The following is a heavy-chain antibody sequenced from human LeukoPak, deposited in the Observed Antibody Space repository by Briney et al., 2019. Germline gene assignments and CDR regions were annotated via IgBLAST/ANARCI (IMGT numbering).Heavy chain of an antibody. CDR3: ARHNYDYAAAFDS. Sequence: PGGSLRLSCKASGFTLSDYQMSWVRQAPGKGLEWIGEINHSGSTNYNPSLKSRVTISVDTSRNQFSLKLSSVTAADTAMYYCARHNYDYAAAFDSWGQGTLVTVSS. J-gene: IGHJ4*02. D-gene: IGHD3-16*01. CDR1: GFTLSDYQ. V-gene: IGHV4-34*01. CDR2: INHSGST.